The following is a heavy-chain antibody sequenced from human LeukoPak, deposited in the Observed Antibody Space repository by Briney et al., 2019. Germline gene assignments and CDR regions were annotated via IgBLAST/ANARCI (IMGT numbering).Heavy chain of an antibody. CDR1: GYTFTGYY. J-gene: IGHJ4*02. V-gene: IGHV1-2*02. CDR3: ARESGYDRGNSLDY. D-gene: IGHD5-12*01. CDR2: INPNSGGT. Sequence: ASVKVSCKASGYTFTGYYMHWVRQAPGQGLEWMGWINPNSGGTNYAQKFQGRVTMTRDTSISTAYMELSRLRSDDTAVYYCARESGYDRGNSLDYWGQGTLVTVSS.